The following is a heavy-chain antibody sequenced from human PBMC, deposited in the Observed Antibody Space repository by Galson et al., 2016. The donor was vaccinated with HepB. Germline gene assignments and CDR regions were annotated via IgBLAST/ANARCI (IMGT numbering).Heavy chain of an antibody. V-gene: IGHV3-33*01. CDR3: ARFIVVLGTGDY. CDR1: GFTFSSYG. J-gene: IGHJ4*02. D-gene: IGHD1-26*01. Sequence: SLRLSCAVSGFTFSSYGMHWVRQAPGKGLEWVAVIWYDGSEKNYADSVKGRFTISRDNSKNTLYLQMNSLRIEDTAVYYCARFIVVLGTGDYWGQGTLVTVSS. CDR2: IWYDGSEK.